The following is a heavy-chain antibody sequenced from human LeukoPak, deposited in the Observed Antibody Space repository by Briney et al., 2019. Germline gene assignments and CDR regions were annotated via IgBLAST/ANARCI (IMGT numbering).Heavy chain of an antibody. CDR1: GFTFSSYS. CDR2: ISSSSSYI. D-gene: IGHD2-8*02. Sequence: GESLRLSCAVSGFTFSSYSMNWVRQAPGKGLEWVSSISSSSSYIFYADSVKGRFTISRDNAKNSLYLQMNSLRAEDTAVYYCARDRRYFDTGGLGGPDYWGQGTLVTVSS. CDR3: ARDRRYFDTGGLGGPDY. V-gene: IGHV3-21*01. J-gene: IGHJ4*02.